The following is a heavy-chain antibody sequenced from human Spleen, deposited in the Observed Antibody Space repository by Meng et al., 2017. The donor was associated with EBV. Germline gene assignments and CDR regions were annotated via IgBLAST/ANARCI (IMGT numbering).Heavy chain of an antibody. D-gene: IGHD6-25*01. V-gene: IGHV4-30-4*01. CDR3: ARGAAKWFDP. J-gene: IGHJ5*02. CDR2: INYRGNT. CDR1: GGSISSGGYY. Sequence: VQVPGSGPGLVKPSQTLSLYCDVCGGSISSGGYYWSWIRQPPGKGLEWIGYINYRGNTYDNPSLRSRAALSVDTSKNQFSLKLSSVTAADTAVYYCARGAAKWFDPWGPGTLVTVSS.